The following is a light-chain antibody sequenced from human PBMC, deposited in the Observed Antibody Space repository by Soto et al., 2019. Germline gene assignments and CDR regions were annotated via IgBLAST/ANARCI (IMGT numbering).Light chain of an antibody. V-gene: IGKV1-5*01. CDR3: QQYHSYWT. Sequence: DFQMTPSLSTLSSFVGHIFNITCRASQNIRSRLAWFQQKPGKAPKLLIYDASSLESGVPQRFSGSGSGTEFTLTISSLQTDDFSTYYCQQYHSYWTFGQGTKVDIK. J-gene: IGKJ1*01. CDR1: QNIRSR. CDR2: DAS.